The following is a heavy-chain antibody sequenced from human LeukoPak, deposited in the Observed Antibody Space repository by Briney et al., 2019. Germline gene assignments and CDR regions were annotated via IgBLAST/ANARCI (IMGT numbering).Heavy chain of an antibody. V-gene: IGHV3-53*01. CDR1: GFTVSSNY. D-gene: IGHD1-1*01. CDR3: ARTKAIEWYNWNDAGAFDI. Sequence: GGSLRLSCAASGFTVSSNYMSWVRQAPGKGLEWVSVIFSGGSTYYADSVKGRFTISRDNAKNSLYLQMNSLRAEDTAVYYCARTKAIEWYNWNDAGAFDIWGQGTMVTVSS. CDR2: IFSGGST. J-gene: IGHJ3*02.